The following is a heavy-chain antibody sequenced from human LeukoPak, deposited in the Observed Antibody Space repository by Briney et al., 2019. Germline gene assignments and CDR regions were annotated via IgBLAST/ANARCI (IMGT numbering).Heavy chain of an antibody. V-gene: IGHV3-30*02. J-gene: IGHJ4*02. CDR3: ARRAGAYSHPYDY. CDR2: IRYDGTNT. D-gene: IGHD4/OR15-4a*01. CDR1: GFSFSDYD. Sequence: PGGSLRLSCAASGFSFSDYDMHWVRQAPGKGLEWVTFIRYDGTNTYADSVKGRFTISRDNSKNTLYLQMNSLRAEDTAVYYCARRAGAYSHPYDYWGQGTLVTVSS.